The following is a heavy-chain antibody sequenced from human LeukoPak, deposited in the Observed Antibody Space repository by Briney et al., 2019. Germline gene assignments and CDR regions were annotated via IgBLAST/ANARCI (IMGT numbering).Heavy chain of an antibody. D-gene: IGHD6-19*01. V-gene: IGHV3-23*01. CDR2: FTGGGGGA. CDR1: GFIFINYA. J-gene: IGHJ6*03. CDR3: ARGHNSGSYYYMDV. Sequence: GGSLRLSCEASGFIFINYAMTWVRQAPGKGPEWVSGFTGGGGGAYYADSVRGRFTISRDNSLNTLSLHMNSLRAEDTATYYCARGHNSGSYYYMDVWGKGTTVTVSS.